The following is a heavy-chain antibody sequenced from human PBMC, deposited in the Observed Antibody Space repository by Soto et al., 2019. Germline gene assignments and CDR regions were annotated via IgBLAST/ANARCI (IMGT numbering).Heavy chain of an antibody. V-gene: IGHV3-23*01. Sequence: PGESLKISCETSGFTFSSYGMSWVRQAPGKGLEWVATISNSGGTTYYADSVKGRFTISRDTSKNTLYLQMNSLRAEDTAVYYCAKSVYNWNDGFFDYWGQGTLVTVSS. CDR1: GFTFSSYG. CDR3: AKSVYNWNDGFFDY. D-gene: IGHD1-1*01. CDR2: ISNSGGTT. J-gene: IGHJ4*02.